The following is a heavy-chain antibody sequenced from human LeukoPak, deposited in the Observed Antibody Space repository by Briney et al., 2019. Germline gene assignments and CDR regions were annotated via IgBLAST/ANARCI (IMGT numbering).Heavy chain of an antibody. Sequence: SETLSLTCAVYSGSFSGYYWSWIRQPPGKGLEWIGEINHSGSTNYNPSLKSRVTISVDTSKNQFSLKLNSVTAADTAVYYCARDETTPLPGAYWGQGTLVTVSS. J-gene: IGHJ4*02. CDR3: ARDETTPLPGAY. CDR2: INHSGST. CDR1: SGSFSGYY. D-gene: IGHD4-17*01. V-gene: IGHV4-34*01.